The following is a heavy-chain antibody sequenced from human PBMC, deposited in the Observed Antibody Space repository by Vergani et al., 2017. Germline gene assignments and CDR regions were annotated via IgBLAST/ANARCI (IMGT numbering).Heavy chain of an antibody. CDR1: GDSMNNYY. CDR3: ARGPSVVQGHYIYYYSYFMDV. D-gene: IGHD3-22*01. CDR2: IYFGGTT. Sequence: QVHLQEAGPGLVKPAETLSLTCTVSGDSMNNYYWNWIRQTPGKGLEWIGYIYFGGTTTHNPTLESRVSLSADTSKNQFSLQLTSVTAADTAVYYCARGPSVVQGHYIYYYSYFMDVWGKGTTVTVSS. J-gene: IGHJ6*03. V-gene: IGHV4-59*01.